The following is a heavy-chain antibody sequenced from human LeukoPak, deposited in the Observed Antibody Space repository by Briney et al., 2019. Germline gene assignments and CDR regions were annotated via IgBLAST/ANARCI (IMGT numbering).Heavy chain of an antibody. CDR1: GCTITAYY. J-gene: IGHJ4*02. Sequence: PSETLSLTCTVSGCTITAYYRRWIRQAPGKGLEWIGYIYYSGSTNYNPSLKSRVTISVDTSKNQFSLKLSSVAAADTAVYFCARHGASGGYMYYFDYCGQGTLVTVSS. CDR2: IYYSGST. CDR3: ARHGASGGYMYYFDY. D-gene: IGHD1-26*01. V-gene: IGHV4-59*08.